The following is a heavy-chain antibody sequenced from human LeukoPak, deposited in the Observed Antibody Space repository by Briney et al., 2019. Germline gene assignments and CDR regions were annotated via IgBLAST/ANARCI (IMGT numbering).Heavy chain of an antibody. Sequence: GGSLRLSCAAAGFTFSSYSLNWVRQAPGKGLEWVSYISSSSSRTIYYADSVKGRFTISRDNAKNSVYLQMNSLRDEDTAVYYCARAGSGWYFDYWGQGTLVAVSS. J-gene: IGHJ4*02. CDR1: GFTFSSYS. CDR3: ARAGSGWYFDY. CDR2: ISSSSSRTI. V-gene: IGHV3-48*02. D-gene: IGHD6-19*01.